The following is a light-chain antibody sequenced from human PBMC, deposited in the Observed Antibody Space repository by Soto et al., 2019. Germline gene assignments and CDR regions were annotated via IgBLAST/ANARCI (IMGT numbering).Light chain of an antibody. CDR1: QSVSSSY. V-gene: IGKV3-20*01. Sequence: EIVLTQSPGTLSLSPGERATLSCRASQSVSSSYLAWYQQKPGQAPRLLIYVASSRATGIPDRFSGSGSGTDFTLTISRLEPEDFAVYYCQQYGSSALTFGQGTKLEIK. CDR2: VAS. J-gene: IGKJ2*01. CDR3: QQYGSSALT.